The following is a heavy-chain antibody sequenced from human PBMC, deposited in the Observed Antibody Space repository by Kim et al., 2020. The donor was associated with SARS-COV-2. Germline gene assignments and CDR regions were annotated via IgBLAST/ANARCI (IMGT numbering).Heavy chain of an antibody. Sequence: SQKCQGRVTMTRDTSASTAYMELSSLRSEDTAVYCCARDRRGIAAHAFDIWGQGTMVTVSS. D-gene: IGHD6-13*01. V-gene: IGHV1-3*01. CDR3: ARDRRGIAAHAFDI. J-gene: IGHJ3*02.